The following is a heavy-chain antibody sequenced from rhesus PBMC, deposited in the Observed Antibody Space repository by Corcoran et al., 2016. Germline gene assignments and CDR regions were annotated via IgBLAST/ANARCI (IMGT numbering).Heavy chain of an antibody. D-gene: IGHD6S26*01. CDR1: GYSFTSYW. J-gene: IGHJ4*01. Sequence: EVQLVQSGAEVKRPGESLKISCKTSGYSFTSYWISWVRQMPGKGLEWMGAMGPSDSDTRYRPSFQGQVTISADKSISTTYLQWSSLKASDSATYYCAKGRDSSGWSVWGQGVLVTVSS. V-gene: IGHV5-2*01. CDR3: AKGRDSSGWSV. CDR2: MGPSDSDT.